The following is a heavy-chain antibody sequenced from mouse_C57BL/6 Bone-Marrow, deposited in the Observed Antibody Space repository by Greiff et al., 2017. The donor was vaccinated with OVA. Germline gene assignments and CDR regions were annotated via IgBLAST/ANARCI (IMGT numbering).Heavy chain of an antibody. J-gene: IGHJ2*01. CDR2: IFPGSGST. CDR1: GYTFPDYY. CDR3: RRVLRLAY. Sequence: QVHVKQSGPELVKPGASVKISCKASGYTFPDYYINWVKQRPGQGLEWIGWIFPGSGSTYYNEKFKGKATLTVDKSSSTAYMLLSSLTSEDSAVYFCRRVLRLAYWGQGTILTVSS. D-gene: IGHD3-2*02. V-gene: IGHV1-75*01.